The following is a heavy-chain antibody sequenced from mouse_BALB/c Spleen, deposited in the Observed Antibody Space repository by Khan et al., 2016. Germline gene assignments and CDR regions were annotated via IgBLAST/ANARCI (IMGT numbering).Heavy chain of an antibody. D-gene: IGHD3-1*01. V-gene: IGHV5-6-4*01. Sequence: SGGGLVKPGGSLKLSCAASGFTFSSYTMSWVRQTPEKRLEWVATISSGGSYTYYPDSVKGRFTISRDNAKNTLYLQMSSLKSEDTAMYYCTRDSSGEFAYWGQGTLVTVSA. CDR1: GFTFSSYT. CDR3: TRDSSGEFAY. J-gene: IGHJ3*01. CDR2: ISSGGSYT.